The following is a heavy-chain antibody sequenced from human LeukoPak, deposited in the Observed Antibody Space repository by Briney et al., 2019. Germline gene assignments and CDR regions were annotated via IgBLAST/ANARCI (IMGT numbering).Heavy chain of an antibody. V-gene: IGHV3-7*01. Sequence: GGSLRLSCAAAGFTFSSDWMSWVRQAPGKWLEWVANIKQDGSEKYYVDSVKGRFNISRDNAKNSLYLQMNSLRAEDTAVYYCAREAMYYYASGSYPWDYWGQGTLVTVSS. CDR3: AREAMYYYASGSYPWDY. CDR2: IKQDGSEK. D-gene: IGHD3-10*01. J-gene: IGHJ4*02. CDR1: GFTFSSDW.